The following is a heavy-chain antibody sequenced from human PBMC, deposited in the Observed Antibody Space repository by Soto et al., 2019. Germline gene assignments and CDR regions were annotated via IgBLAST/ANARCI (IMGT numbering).Heavy chain of an antibody. Sequence: QVQLVQSGAEVKKPGASVKVSCKASGYTFTRYGISWVRQAPGQGLEWMGWISAYNGNTNYAQKFQGRVTMTTDTSTSTTYMELRSLTSDDTAVFYCARERYCSGGSCALYYHDYFGMDVWGQGTTVTVSS. CDR1: GYTFTRYG. CDR2: ISAYNGNT. V-gene: IGHV1-18*01. CDR3: ARERYCSGGSCALYYHDYFGMDV. J-gene: IGHJ6*02. D-gene: IGHD2-15*01.